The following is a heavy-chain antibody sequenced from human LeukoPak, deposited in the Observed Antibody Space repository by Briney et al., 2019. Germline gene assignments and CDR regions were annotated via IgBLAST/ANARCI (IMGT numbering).Heavy chain of an antibody. CDR3: ATQGLWFGEFGWFDP. V-gene: IGHV3-15*01. CDR2: IKSETDGGTK. J-gene: IGHJ5*02. Sequence: TGGSLRLSCAASGFPFTNAWMTWVRQAPGKGLEWVARIKSETDGGTKEYAAPVKGRFTISRDDSKTTLYLEMNSLKTVDTALYYCATQGLWFGEFGWFDPWGQGTLVIVSS. CDR1: GFPFTNAW. D-gene: IGHD3-10*01.